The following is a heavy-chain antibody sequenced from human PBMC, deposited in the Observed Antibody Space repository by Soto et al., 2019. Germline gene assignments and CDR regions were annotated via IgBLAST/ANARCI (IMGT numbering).Heavy chain of an antibody. CDR3: ALVAQGAHGMDV. Sequence: QVQLVQSGAEVAKPGASVKVSCKASGYTFTTFDINWVRQAPGQGLEWMGWVHPDSGNTGYAQSFQGRVTMARNAPVSTAYMELSSLRSEDTAVYYCALVAQGAHGMDVWGQGTTVTVS. J-gene: IGHJ6*02. D-gene: IGHD1-26*01. CDR2: VHPDSGNT. V-gene: IGHV1-8*01. CDR1: GYTFTTFD.